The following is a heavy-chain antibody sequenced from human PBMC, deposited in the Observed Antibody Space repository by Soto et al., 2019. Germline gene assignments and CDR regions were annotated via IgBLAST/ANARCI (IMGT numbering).Heavy chain of an antibody. CDR3: ARDAVPLLLGNFDY. CDR2: IIPIFGTA. J-gene: IGHJ4*02. CDR1: GGTFSSFA. V-gene: IGHV1-69*01. Sequence: QVQLVQSGAGVRKLGPSVKVSSKAPGGTFSSFAIAWVRQAPGQGLKGMGGIIPIFGTANYAQKFQGRVTITADESTSTAYMELSSLRSEDTAVYYCARDAVPLLLGNFDYWGQGTLVTVSS. D-gene: IGHD3-22*01.